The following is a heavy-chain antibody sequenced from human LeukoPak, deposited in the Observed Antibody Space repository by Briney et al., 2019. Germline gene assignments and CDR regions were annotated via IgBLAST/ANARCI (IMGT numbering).Heavy chain of an antibody. J-gene: IGHJ4*02. CDR2: IKQDGSEK. CDR1: GFTFSDYW. Sequence: GESLRLSCAASGFTFSDYWMAWVRQAPGKGLEWVANIKQDGSEKYYVDSVKGRFTISRDNAKNSLYLQMNSLRAEDTAVYYCARAQDHSSGQEDREGYWGQGTLVTVSS. V-gene: IGHV3-7*01. CDR3: ARAQDHSSGQEDREGY. D-gene: IGHD6-19*01.